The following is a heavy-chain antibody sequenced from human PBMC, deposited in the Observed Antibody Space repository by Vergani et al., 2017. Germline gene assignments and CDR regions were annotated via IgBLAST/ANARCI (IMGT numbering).Heavy chain of an antibody. J-gene: IGHJ5*02. CDR2: IYSGDET. CDR3: ARGNYYGSGTYVDP. D-gene: IGHD3-10*01. V-gene: IGHV3-66*02. Sequence: ELQLVESGGGLVQPGGSLRLSCAASGSTVSGNYMTWVRQAPGKGLEWVSHIYSGDETCYADSVKGRVTISIDTSKNTLHLQINNLRVEDTAVYYCARGNYYGSGTYVDPWGQGTLVTVSS. CDR1: GSTVSGNY.